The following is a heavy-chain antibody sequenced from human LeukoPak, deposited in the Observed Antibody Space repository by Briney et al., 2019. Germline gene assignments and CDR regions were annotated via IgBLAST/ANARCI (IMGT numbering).Heavy chain of an antibody. V-gene: IGHV1-58*02. CDR2: IVVGSGNT. D-gene: IGHD2-15*01. J-gene: IGHJ6*02. CDR1: GFTFTSSA. Sequence: SVKVSCKASGFTFTSSAMQWVRQARGQRLEWIGWIVVGSGNTNYAQKFQERVTITRDMSTSTAYMELSSLRSEDTAVYYCAADRIGIYCSGGGCYSIYYGMDVWGQGTTVTVSS. CDR3: AADRIGIYCSGGGCYSIYYGMDV.